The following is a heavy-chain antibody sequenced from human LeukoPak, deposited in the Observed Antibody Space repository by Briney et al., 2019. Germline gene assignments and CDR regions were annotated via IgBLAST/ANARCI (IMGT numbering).Heavy chain of an antibody. Sequence: GGSLRLSCAASGFTFSSYGMSWVRQAPGKGLEWVSGTNRNGGITGYADSVKGRFTISRDNAKNSLYLQMNSLRAGDSALYHCARKGLGGELGGFDLWGQGTLVTVSS. V-gene: IGHV3-20*01. CDR1: GFTFSSYG. CDR3: ARKGLGGELGGFDL. D-gene: IGHD1-7*01. CDR2: TNRNGGIT. J-gene: IGHJ5*02.